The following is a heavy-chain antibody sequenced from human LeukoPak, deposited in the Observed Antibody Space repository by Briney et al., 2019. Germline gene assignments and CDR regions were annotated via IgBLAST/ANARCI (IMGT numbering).Heavy chain of an antibody. J-gene: IGHJ4*02. V-gene: IGHV1-69*05. CDR2: IIPIFGTA. Sequence: SVKVSCKASGGTFSSYAISWVRQAPGQGLEWMGEIIPIFGTANYAQKFQGRVTITTDESTSTAYMELSSLRSEDTAVYYCAGYYYDSSGYFVFDYWGQGTLVTVSS. D-gene: IGHD3-22*01. CDR1: GGTFSSYA. CDR3: AGYYYDSSGYFVFDY.